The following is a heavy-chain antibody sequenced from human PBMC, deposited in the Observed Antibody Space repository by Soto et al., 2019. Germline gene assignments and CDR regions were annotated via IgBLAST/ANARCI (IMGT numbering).Heavy chain of an antibody. J-gene: IGHJ4*02. Sequence: SETLSLTCTVSGGSISSDGSFWSWIRQHPGKGLEWIGYIFYSGSTYYNPSLKSRVAISVDTSKNQFSLKLSSVTAADTAVYYCARAPGDYFDCWGQGTLVT. CDR2: IFYSGST. CDR3: ARAPGDYFDC. V-gene: IGHV4-31*03. CDR1: GGSISSDGSF.